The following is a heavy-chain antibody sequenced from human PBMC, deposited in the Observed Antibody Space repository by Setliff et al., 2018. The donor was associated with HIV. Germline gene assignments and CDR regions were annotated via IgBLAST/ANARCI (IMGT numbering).Heavy chain of an antibody. J-gene: IGHJ4*02. CDR1: GFSFSDYY. V-gene: IGHV3-11*03. D-gene: IGHD3-22*01. Sequence: PGGSLRLSCAASGFSFSDYYMSWIRQAPGKGLEWISYISSSSSYTNYADSVKGRFTISRDNAKNSLYLQMNSLRAEDTAVYYCARASYYYDSSGWVDYWGQGTLVTAPQ. CDR3: ARASYYYDSSGWVDY. CDR2: ISSSSSYT.